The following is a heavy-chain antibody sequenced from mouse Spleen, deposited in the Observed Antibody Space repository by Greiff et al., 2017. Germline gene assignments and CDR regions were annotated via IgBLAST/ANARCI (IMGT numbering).Heavy chain of an antibody. Sequence: EVQLQQSGPELVKPEASVKISCKASGYTFTDYNMHWVKQSHGKSLEWIGYIYPYNGGTGYNQKFKSKATLTVDNSSSTAYMELRSLTSEDSAVYYCARHGNYRAMDYWGQGTSVTVSS. D-gene: IGHD2-1*01. CDR1: GYTFTDYN. V-gene: IGHV1S29*02. J-gene: IGHJ4*01. CDR2: IYPYNGGT. CDR3: ARHGNYRAMDY.